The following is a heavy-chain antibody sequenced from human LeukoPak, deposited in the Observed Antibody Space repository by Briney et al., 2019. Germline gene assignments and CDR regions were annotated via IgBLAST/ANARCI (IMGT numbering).Heavy chain of an antibody. CDR2: INPDGSER. Sequence: VQPGGSPRLSCAASGFSFSSYYMSWVRQAPGKGLEWVALINPDGSERYYVDSVKGRFTISRDNARNSLYLQMDSLRDDDTAMYFCTRDLAAVPGTRMDVWGQGTTVTVSS. V-gene: IGHV3-7*03. J-gene: IGHJ6*02. D-gene: IGHD6-19*01. CDR3: TRDLAAVPGTRMDV. CDR1: GFSFSSYY.